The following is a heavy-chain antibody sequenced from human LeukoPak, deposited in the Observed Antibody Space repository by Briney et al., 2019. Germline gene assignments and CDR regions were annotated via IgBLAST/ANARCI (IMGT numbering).Heavy chain of an antibody. CDR2: IYTSGST. V-gene: IGHV4-4*07. CDR1: GGSISSYY. J-gene: IGHJ4*02. D-gene: IGHD6-13*01. Sequence: PSETLSLTCTVSGGSISSYYWSWIRQPAGKGLEWIGGIYTSGSTNYNPSLKSRVTMSVDTSKNQFSLKLSSVTAADTAVYYCARIRYSSSQVYYFDYWGQGTLVTVSS. CDR3: ARIRYSSSQVYYFDY.